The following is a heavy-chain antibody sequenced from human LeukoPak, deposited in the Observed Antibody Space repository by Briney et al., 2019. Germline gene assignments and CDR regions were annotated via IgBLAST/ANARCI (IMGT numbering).Heavy chain of an antibody. CDR1: GGSISSYY. Sequence: SETLSLTCTVSGGSISSYYWGWIRQPPGKGLEWIGSIYYSGSTYYNPSLKSRVTISVDTSKNQFSLKLSSVTAADTAVYYCARDQSGPKKRYFDLWGRGTLVTVSS. V-gene: IGHV4-39*07. CDR3: ARDQSGPKKRYFDL. J-gene: IGHJ2*01. CDR2: IYYSGST.